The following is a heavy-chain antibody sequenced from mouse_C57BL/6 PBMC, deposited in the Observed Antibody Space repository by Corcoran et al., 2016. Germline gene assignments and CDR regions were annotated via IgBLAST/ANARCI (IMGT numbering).Heavy chain of an antibody. CDR3: ASHYGRYWYFDV. V-gene: IGHV1-26*01. CDR2: INPNNGGT. Sequence: EVQLQQSGPELVKPGASVKISCKASGYTFTDYYMNWVKQSHGKSLEWIGDINPNNGGTSYNQKFKGKATLTVDKSSSTAYMELRSLTSEDSAVYYGASHYGRYWYFDVWGTGTTVTVSS. CDR1: GYTFTDYY. J-gene: IGHJ1*03. D-gene: IGHD1-1*01.